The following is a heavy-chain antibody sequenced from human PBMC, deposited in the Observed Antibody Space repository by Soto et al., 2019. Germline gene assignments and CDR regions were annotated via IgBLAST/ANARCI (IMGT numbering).Heavy chain of an antibody. V-gene: IGHV3-7*01. J-gene: IGHJ6*03. D-gene: IGHD3-10*01. CDR1: GFRFSNYW. CDR3: ARTGYMDV. Sequence: GGSLRLSCAASGFRFSNYWMSWVRQAPGKGLEWVANIREDGSEKYYVDSVKGRFTISRDSAKNSLYLQMKSLRAEDTAVYYGARTGYMDVWGRGTTVTVSS. CDR2: IREDGSEK.